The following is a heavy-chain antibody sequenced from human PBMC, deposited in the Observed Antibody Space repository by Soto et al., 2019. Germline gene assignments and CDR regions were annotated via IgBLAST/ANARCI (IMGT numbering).Heavy chain of an antibody. CDR1: GGSFSGYY. D-gene: IGHD3-9*01. J-gene: IGHJ6*02. CDR2: INHSGST. CDR3: ARGRAYYDFLTGYYKNYYYGMDV. Sequence: SETLSLTCAVYGGSFSGYYWRWIRQPPGKGLEWVGVINHSGSTTYDPYLESRLTILVDNSKKQISLQLSSVTAADKAVYYCARGRAYYDFLTGYYKNYYYGMDVWGQGTTVTVSS. V-gene: IGHV4-34*01.